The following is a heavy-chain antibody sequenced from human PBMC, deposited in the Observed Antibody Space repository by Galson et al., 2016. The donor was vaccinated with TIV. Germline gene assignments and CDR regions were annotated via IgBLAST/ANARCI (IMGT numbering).Heavy chain of an antibody. D-gene: IGHD5-18*01. V-gene: IGHV1-69*13. CDR2: IIPLFRTT. CDR3: ASDRNTAFDTFHSYYGMDV. J-gene: IGHJ6*02. CDR1: GGTFSSYV. Sequence: SVKVSCKASGGTFSSYVFNWVRLAPGQGLEWMGGIIPLFRTTNYAQKFQGRVTITADESTNTAYMELNSLRSGDTAVYYCASDRNTAFDTFHSYYGMDVWGQGTTVTVSS.